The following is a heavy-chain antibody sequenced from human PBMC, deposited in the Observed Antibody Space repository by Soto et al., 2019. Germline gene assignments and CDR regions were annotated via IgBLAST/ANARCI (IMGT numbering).Heavy chain of an antibody. CDR2: IIPISGTA. D-gene: IGHD2-2*01. J-gene: IGHJ6*02. V-gene: IGHV1-69*06. CDR1: GGTFSSYA. Sequence: QVQLVQSGAEVKKPGSSVKVSCKASGGTFSSYAISWVRQAPGQGLEWMGGIIPISGTANYAQKFQGRVTITADKSTSTAYMELSSLRSEDTAVYYCARVQGDCSSTSCYFYYYYGMDVWGQGTTVTVSS. CDR3: ARVQGDCSSTSCYFYYYYGMDV.